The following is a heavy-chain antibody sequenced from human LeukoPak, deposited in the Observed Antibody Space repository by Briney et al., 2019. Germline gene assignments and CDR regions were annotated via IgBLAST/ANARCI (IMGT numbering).Heavy chain of an antibody. CDR1: GFTVSSNY. CDR2: IYSGGST. V-gene: IGHV3-66*01. CDR3: ARYSTTTAFDY. J-gene: IGHJ4*02. Sequence: QPGGSLRLSCAASGFTVSSNYMSWVRQAPGKGLEWVSVIYSGGSTYYADSVKGRFTISRDNSKNTLYPQMNSLRAEDTAVYYCARYSTTTAFDYWGQGTLVTVSS. D-gene: IGHD2-8*01.